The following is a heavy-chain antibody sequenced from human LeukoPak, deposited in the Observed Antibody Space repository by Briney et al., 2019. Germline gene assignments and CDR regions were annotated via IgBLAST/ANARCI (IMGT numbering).Heavy chain of an antibody. J-gene: IGHJ3*02. CDR1: GFTFSDYY. CDR2: ISSSGSTI. D-gene: IGHD1-7*01. V-gene: IGHV3-11*04. Sequence: PGGSLRLSCAASGFTFSDYYMSWIRQAPGKGLEWVSYISSSGSTIYYADSVKGRFTISRDNAKNSLYLQMNSLRAEDTAVYYCARSLNNWNYDAFDIWGQGTMVTVSS. CDR3: ARSLNNWNYDAFDI.